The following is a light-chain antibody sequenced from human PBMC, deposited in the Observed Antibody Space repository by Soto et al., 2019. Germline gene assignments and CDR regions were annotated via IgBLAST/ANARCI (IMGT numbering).Light chain of an antibody. CDR3: QQRSKWPLS. J-gene: IGKJ5*01. CDR1: QSVSSY. V-gene: IGKV3-11*01. CDR2: DAS. Sequence: EIVFTQSPCTLSLSPGERATLSCRASQSVSSYLAWYQQKPGQAPRLLIYDASNRATGIPARFSGSGSGTDFTLTISSLEPEDFAVYYCQQRSKWPLSFGQGTRLEI.